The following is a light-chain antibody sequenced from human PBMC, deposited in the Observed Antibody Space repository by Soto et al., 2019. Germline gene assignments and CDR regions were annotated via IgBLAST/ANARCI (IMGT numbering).Light chain of an antibody. CDR2: AAS. V-gene: IGKV1-39*01. CDR3: QQSYSTSPT. CDR1: QSISSY. Sequence: DIQMTQSPSSLSSSVGDRVTITCRASQSISSYLNWYQQKPGKAPKLLIYAASSLQSGVPSRFSGSGSGIDFTLTISSLQPEDFATYYCQQSYSTSPTFGQGTRLEIK. J-gene: IGKJ5*01.